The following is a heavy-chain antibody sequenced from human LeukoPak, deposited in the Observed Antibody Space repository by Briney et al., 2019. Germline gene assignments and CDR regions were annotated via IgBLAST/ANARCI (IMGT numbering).Heavy chain of an antibody. V-gene: IGHV4-34*01. CDR2: INHSGST. J-gene: IGHJ4*02. CDR1: GGSFSGYY. D-gene: IGHD6-19*01. CDR3: GGGWAIDY. Sequence: SETLSLTCAVYGGSFSGYYWSWIRQPPGKGLEWIGEINHSGSTNYNPSLKSRVTISVDTSKNQFPLKLSSVTAADTAVYYCGGGWAIDYWGQGTLVTVSS.